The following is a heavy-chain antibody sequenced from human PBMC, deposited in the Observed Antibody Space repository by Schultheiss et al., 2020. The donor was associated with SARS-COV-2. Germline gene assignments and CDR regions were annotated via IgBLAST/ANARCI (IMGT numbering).Heavy chain of an antibody. Sequence: GGSLRLSCAASGFTFSGSAMHWVRQAPGKGLEWVSAISGSGGSTYYADSVKGRFTISRDNSKNTLYLQMNSLKTEDTAVYYCTTDGDYYDSSGYYYDYYGMDVWGQGTTVTVSS. V-gene: IGHV3-23*01. CDR1: GFTFSGSA. D-gene: IGHD3-22*01. CDR2: ISGSGGST. J-gene: IGHJ6*02. CDR3: TTDGDYYDSSGYYYDYYGMDV.